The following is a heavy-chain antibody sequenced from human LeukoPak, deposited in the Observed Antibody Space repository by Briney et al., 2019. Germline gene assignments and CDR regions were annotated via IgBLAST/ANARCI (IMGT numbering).Heavy chain of an antibody. V-gene: IGHV3-74*01. CDR1: GFTFSNYW. Sequence: GGSLRLSCAATGFTFSNYWMHWVRQDPLKGLVWVSRINSDGGSTGYADSVKGRFTISRDNTKNTLYLQMNSLRAEDTALYYCARGGTSGSLIYWGQGTLVTVSS. CDR2: INSDGGST. D-gene: IGHD1-26*01. J-gene: IGHJ4*02. CDR3: ARGGTSGSLIY.